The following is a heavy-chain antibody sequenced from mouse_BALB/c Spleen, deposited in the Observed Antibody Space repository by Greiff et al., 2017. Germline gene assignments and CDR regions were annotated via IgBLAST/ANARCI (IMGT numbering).Heavy chain of an antibody. Sequence: EVQGVESGGGLVKPGGSLKLSCAASGFTFSSYTMSWVRQTPEKRLEWVATISSGGSYTYYPDSVKGRFTISRDNAKNTLYLQMSSLKSEDTAMYYCTRDTSHWGQGTTLTVSS. CDR3: TRDTSH. CDR1: GFTFSSYT. V-gene: IGHV5-6-4*01. CDR2: ISSGGSYT. J-gene: IGHJ2*01.